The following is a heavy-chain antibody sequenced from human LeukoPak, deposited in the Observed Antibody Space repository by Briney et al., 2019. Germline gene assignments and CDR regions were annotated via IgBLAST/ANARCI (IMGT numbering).Heavy chain of an antibody. J-gene: IGHJ4*02. CDR1: GGSISSSSHS. CDR2: IYYSGST. D-gene: IGHD3-9*01. Sequence: SETLSLTCSVSGGSISSSSHSWGWIRQSPGKGLEWIGSIYYSGSTYYNPSLKSRVTISVDTSKNRFSLKLSSVTAADTAVYYCARIGLTYYDILTGYSYFDYWGQGTLVTVSS. CDR3: ARIGLTYYDILTGYSYFDY. V-gene: IGHV4-39*01.